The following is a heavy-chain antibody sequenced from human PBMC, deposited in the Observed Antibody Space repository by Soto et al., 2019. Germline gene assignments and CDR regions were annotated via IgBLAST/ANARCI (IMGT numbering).Heavy chain of an antibody. J-gene: IGHJ6*02. CDR1: GFTFRSYA. CDR3: AREFGQLSHFQAFAFLDV. Sequence: GGSLRLSCAASGFTFRSYAMHWVRQAPGKGLEWVAVISYDGSNKYYADSVKGRFTISRDNSKNTLYVQMNSLRAEDTAVYYCAREFGQLSHFQAFAFLDVWGQGTTVTVSS. CDR2: ISYDGSNK. D-gene: IGHD3-16*01. V-gene: IGHV3-30-3*01.